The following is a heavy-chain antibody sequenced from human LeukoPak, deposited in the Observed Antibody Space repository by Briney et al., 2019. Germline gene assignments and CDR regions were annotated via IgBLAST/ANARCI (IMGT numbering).Heavy chain of an antibody. CDR2: INPNSGGA. J-gene: IGHJ4*02. Sequence: GASVKVSCKASGYTFTSYGISWVRQAPGQGLEWMGWINPNSGGANCAQKFQGRVTVTRDTSISTVYMELSSLRSDDTAVYYCARGKSSFYWGQGTLVTVSS. V-gene: IGHV1-2*02. CDR1: GYTFTSYG. CDR3: ARGKSSFY.